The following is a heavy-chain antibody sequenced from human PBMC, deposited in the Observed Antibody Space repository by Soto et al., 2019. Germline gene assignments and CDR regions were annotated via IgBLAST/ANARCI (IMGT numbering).Heavy chain of an antibody. V-gene: IGHV4-34*01. CDR1: GGSFSGYY. CDR2: INHSGSP. CDR3: AGLGMVAAHREFDP. D-gene: IGHD2-15*01. Sequence: PSETLSLTCAVYGGSFSGYYWSWIRQPPGKGLEWIGEINHSGSPNYNPSLKSRVTISVDTSKNQFFLKLSSVTAADTAIYYCAGLGMVAAHREFDPWGQGTLVTVSS. J-gene: IGHJ5*02.